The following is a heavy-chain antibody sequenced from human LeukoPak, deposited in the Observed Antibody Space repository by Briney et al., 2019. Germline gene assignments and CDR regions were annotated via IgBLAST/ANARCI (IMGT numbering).Heavy chain of an antibody. J-gene: IGHJ6*03. CDR3: ARNYPIVGATDYYYYMDV. CDR1: GYTFTGYY. D-gene: IGHD1-26*01. V-gene: IGHV1-2*02. CDR2: INPNSGGT. Sequence: GASVKVSCKASGYTFTGYYMHWVRQAPGQGLEWMGWINPNSGGTNYAQKFQGRVTMTRDTSTSTAYMELSRLRSDDTAVYYCARNYPIVGATDYYYYMDVWGKGTTVTVSS.